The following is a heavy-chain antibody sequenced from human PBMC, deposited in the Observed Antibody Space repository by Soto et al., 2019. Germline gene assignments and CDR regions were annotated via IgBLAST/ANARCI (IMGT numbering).Heavy chain of an antibody. CDR2: SRDKGNRYTT. Sequence: EVKLVESGGGLVQPGGSMRLSCVASGFASSAHNMDWVRQAPGKGLEWVGRSRDKGNRYTTEYAASVKGRFTISRGDSENSVFLQMNSLKGEDSAVYYCARARSELIAGCYLYYGLDVWGQGTTVAVSS. J-gene: IGHJ6*02. V-gene: IGHV3-72*01. CDR3: ARARSELIAGCYLYYGLDV. CDR1: GFASSAHN. D-gene: IGHD2-15*01.